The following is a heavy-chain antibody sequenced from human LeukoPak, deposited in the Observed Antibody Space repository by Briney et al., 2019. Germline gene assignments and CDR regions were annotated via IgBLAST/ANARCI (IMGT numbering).Heavy chain of an antibody. Sequence: SSQTLSLTCTVSGGSISSGSYYGSWIRQPAGKGLEWIGRSDTCGSTNYNPAHKHRVTISVDTPKNQFSLKLSSVTAADTAVYYCARDLYSGSYLYYFDYWGRETLVSVSS. CDR2: SDTCGST. CDR3: ARDLYSGSYLYYFDY. CDR1: GGSISSGSYY. V-gene: IGHV4-61*02. J-gene: IGHJ4*02. D-gene: IGHD1-26*01.